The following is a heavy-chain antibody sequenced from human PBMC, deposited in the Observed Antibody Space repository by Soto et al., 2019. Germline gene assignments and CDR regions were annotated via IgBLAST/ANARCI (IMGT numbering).Heavy chain of an antibody. CDR1: GYTFTSYY. CDR3: AREGCSSTSCYSSGWFDP. D-gene: IGHD2-2*01. Sequence: QVQLVQSGAEVKKPGASVKVSCKASGYTFTSYYMHWVRQAPGQGLEWMGIINPSGGSTSYAQKFQGRVTMTRDTCTSTVYMELSSLRSADTAVYYCAREGCSSTSCYSSGWFDPWGQGTLVTVSS. V-gene: IGHV1-46*01. CDR2: INPSGGST. J-gene: IGHJ5*02.